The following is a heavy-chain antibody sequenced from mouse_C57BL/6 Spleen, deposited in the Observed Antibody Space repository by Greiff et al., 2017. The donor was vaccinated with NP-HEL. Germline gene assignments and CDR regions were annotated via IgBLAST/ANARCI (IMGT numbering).Heavy chain of an antibody. D-gene: IGHD2-5*01. J-gene: IGHJ3*01. Sequence: QVQLKQPGAELVKPGASVKLSCKASGYTFTSYWMHWVKQRPGRGLEWIGRIDPNSGGTKYNEKFKSKATLTVDKPSSTAYMQLSSLTSEDSAVYYCAGYYSNYLAWFAYWGQGTLVTVSA. CDR3: AGYYSNYLAWFAY. CDR1: GYTFTSYW. V-gene: IGHV1-72*01. CDR2: IDPNSGGT.